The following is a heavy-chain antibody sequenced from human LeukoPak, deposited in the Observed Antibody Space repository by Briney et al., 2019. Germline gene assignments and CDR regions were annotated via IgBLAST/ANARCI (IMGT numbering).Heavy chain of an antibody. CDR1: GYSISSGYY. V-gene: IGHV4-38-2*01. Sequence: SETLSHTCAVSGYSISSGYYWGWMRQPPGKGLEWIGRIYHSGSTYYNPSRKSRVTISVDTSKNQFSLKLSSVTAADTAVYYCARHLYDSSGYYPYYFDYWGQGTLVTVSS. J-gene: IGHJ4*02. CDR3: ARHLYDSSGYYPYYFDY. D-gene: IGHD3-22*01. CDR2: IYHSGST.